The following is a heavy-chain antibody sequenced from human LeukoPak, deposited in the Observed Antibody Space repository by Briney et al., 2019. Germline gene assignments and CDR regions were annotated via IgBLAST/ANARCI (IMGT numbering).Heavy chain of an antibody. V-gene: IGHV5-51*01. CDR2: IYPGDSDT. CDR1: GYSFTSYW. J-gene: IGHJ6*02. CDR3: ARSSETYYDFWSGYFREYYYGMDV. Sequence: GESLKISCKGSGYSFTSYWIAWARQMPGKGLEWMGIIYPGDSDTRYSPSFQGQVTISADKSMNTAYLQWSSLKASDTAMYYCARSSETYYDFWSGYFREYYYGMDVWGQGTTVTVSS. D-gene: IGHD3-3*01.